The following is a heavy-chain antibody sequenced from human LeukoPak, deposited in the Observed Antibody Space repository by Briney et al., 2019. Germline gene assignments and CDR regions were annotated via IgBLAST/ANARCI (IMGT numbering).Heavy chain of an antibody. CDR1: GFTFSSYA. D-gene: IGHD3-10*01. J-gene: IGHJ4*02. V-gene: IGHV3-23*01. CDR3: AKGLGSGVRGTFDY. CDR2: ISGTGGST. Sequence: PGGSLRLSCAASGFTFSSYAMHWVRQAPGKGLEWVSAISGTGGSTYYADSVKGRFTISRDNSKNTLYLQMSSLRADDTAAYYCAKGLGSGVRGTFDYWGQGTLVPVSS.